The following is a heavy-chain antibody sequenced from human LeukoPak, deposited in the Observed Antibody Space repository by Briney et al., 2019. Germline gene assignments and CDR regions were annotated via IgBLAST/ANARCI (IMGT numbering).Heavy chain of an antibody. Sequence: SKTLSFTCTVSGGSVSGYYWSWIRQPPGKGLEWIGYIYDSGSTNYNPSLRSRLTISVDTSKNQFSLKLSSVTAADTAVYYCARAGRYTTGWYGNYFDYWGQGTLVTVSS. CDR1: GGSVSGYY. CDR2: IYDSGST. J-gene: IGHJ4*02. CDR3: ARAGRYTTGWYGNYFDY. D-gene: IGHD6-19*01. V-gene: IGHV4-59*02.